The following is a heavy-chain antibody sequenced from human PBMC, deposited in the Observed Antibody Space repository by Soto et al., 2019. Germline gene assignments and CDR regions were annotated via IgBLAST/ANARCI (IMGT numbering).Heavy chain of an antibody. Sequence: GGSLRLSCAASGFTFNTYAMSWVRQAPGKGLEWVSTVSGSGGATYYADSVKGHFTISRDNSKNTLYLQMNSLRAEDTAVYYCAKGKSGPPPFYYYGMDVWGQGTTVTVSS. CDR1: GFTFNTYA. CDR3: AKGKSGPPPFYYYGMDV. V-gene: IGHV3-23*01. D-gene: IGHD3-10*01. CDR2: VSGSGGAT. J-gene: IGHJ6*02.